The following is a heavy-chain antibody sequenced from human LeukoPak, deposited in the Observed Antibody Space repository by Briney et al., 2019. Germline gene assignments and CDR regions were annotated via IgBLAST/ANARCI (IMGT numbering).Heavy chain of an antibody. D-gene: IGHD6-13*01. V-gene: IGHV4-30-2*01. CDR3: ASLNARYSSSSDY. CDR2: IYHSGSI. J-gene: IGHJ4*02. CDR1: GGSISSGGYS. Sequence: PSETLSLTCAVSGGSISSGGYSWSWIRQPPGKGLEWIGYIYHSGSIYYNPSLKSRVTISVDRSKNQFSLKLSSVTAADTAVYYCASLNARYSSSSDYWGQGTLVTVSS.